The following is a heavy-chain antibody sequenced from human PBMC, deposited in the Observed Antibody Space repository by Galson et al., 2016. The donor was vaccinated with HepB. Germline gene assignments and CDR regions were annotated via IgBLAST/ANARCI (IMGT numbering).Heavy chain of an antibody. CDR1: GFTFSNYA. CDR2: ISYDGSIT. V-gene: IGHV3-30-3*01. Sequence: SLRLSCAASGFTFSNYAMQWVRQAPGKGLEWVVVISYDGSITYYADSVKGRFTISRDNSRNTLFLQMNSLRPEDTAVCYCARDGGDGYNPFDPWGQGTLVTVSS. J-gene: IGHJ5*02. CDR3: ARDGGDGYNPFDP. D-gene: IGHD5-24*01.